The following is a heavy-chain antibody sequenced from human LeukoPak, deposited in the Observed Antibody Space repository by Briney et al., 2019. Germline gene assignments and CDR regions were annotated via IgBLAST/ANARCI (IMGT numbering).Heavy chain of an antibody. Sequence: GGSLRLSCTASGFTFRNYAMTWVRKAPGKGLEFVSAISGSGGSTYYADSVKGRFTIARDNSNNTLYLQMNSLRAEDTAVYYCAKGQSAGTRVFLLFDPWGQGTLVTVSS. CDR2: ISGSGGST. D-gene: IGHD6-13*01. V-gene: IGHV3-23*01. CDR3: AKGQSAGTRVFLLFDP. CDR1: GFTFRNYA. J-gene: IGHJ5*02.